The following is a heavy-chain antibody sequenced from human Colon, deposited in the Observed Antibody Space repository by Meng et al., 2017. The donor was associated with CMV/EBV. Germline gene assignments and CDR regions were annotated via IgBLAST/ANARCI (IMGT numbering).Heavy chain of an antibody. J-gene: IGHJ4*02. CDR3: VRRSYSGQDDY. D-gene: IGHD5-12*01. Sequence: QIPLKASGPTLVKPPQTLTLTCTFSGFSFNTDKAGVGWIRHPPGKALEWLGFIYWDDDTRYSPSLKTRLTITRDTSKNQVILTMTNMDPADTATYYCVRRSYSGQDDYWGQGALVTVSS. CDR2: IYWDDDT. V-gene: IGHV2-5*02. CDR1: GFSFNTDKAG.